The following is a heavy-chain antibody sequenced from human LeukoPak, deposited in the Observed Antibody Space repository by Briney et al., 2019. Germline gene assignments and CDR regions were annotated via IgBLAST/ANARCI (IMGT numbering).Heavy chain of an antibody. CDR2: IYYSGST. Sequence: SETLSLTCTVSGGSISRGGYYWSWIRQHPGKGLEWIGYIYYSGSTYYNPSLKSRVTISVDTSKNQFSVKLSSVTAADTAVYYCERARRCGGDCYGTFDYWGQGTLVTVSS. J-gene: IGHJ4*02. CDR3: ERARRCGGDCYGTFDY. CDR1: GGSISRGGYY. D-gene: IGHD2-21*02. V-gene: IGHV4-31*03.